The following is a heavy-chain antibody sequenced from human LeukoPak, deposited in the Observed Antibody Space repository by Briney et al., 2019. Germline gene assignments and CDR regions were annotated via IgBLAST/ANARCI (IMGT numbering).Heavy chain of an antibody. D-gene: IGHD3-3*01. J-gene: IGHJ4*02. CDR2: INPNTGGT. Sequence: ASVKVSCKASGYTFTGYYIYWVRQAPGQGLEWMGFINPNTGGTSYAQKFQDRVTMTRDTSISTAYMELSGLRSDDTAVYYCARRYDFWSGYPTAFDYWGQGTLVTVSS. CDR3: ARRYDFWSGYPTAFDY. CDR1: GYTFTGYY. V-gene: IGHV1-2*02.